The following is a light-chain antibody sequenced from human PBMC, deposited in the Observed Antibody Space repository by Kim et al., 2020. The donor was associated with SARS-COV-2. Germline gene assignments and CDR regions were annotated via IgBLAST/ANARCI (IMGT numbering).Light chain of an antibody. CDR1: QVGDKY. J-gene: IGLJ1*01. CDR3: QARDSSTHTYV. V-gene: IGLV3-1*01. Sequence: SYELTQPPSVSVSPGQTARITCSGYQVGDKYVSWYQQKPGQSPVVVIYQANQRPSGIPERFSGSTSGNTATLTISGTQAMDEADYYWQARDSSTHTYVFG. CDR2: QAN.